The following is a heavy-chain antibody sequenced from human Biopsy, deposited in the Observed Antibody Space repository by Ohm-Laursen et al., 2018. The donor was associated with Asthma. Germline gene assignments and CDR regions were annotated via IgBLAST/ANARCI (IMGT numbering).Heavy chain of an antibody. CDR1: GGSMSSSSYY. V-gene: IGHV4-39*01. Sequence: TLSLTWTVSGGSMSSSSYYWGWIRQPPGKGLEWMGSISYTGSAYRNPSLKSRVTISVDTSKNHFSLKLSSVTAADTAVYYCARHWDWGSFFDYWGQGTPVTVSS. CDR2: ISYTGSA. D-gene: IGHD7-27*01. CDR3: ARHWDWGSFFDY. J-gene: IGHJ4*02.